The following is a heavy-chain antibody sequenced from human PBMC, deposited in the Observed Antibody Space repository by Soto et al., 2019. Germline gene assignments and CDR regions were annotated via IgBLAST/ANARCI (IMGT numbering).Heavy chain of an antibody. D-gene: IGHD2-8*01. J-gene: IGHJ4*02. CDR2: ISVYNGNT. Sequence: ASVKVSCKASGYTFTTYGISWVRQAPGQGLEWMGWISVYNGNTNYAQKFQDRVTMTTDISTSTAYMELSILTFDDTAAYYCARDGRNGGYFDYWGQGTLVTVSS. V-gene: IGHV1-18*01. CDR3: ARDGRNGGYFDY. CDR1: GYTFTTYG.